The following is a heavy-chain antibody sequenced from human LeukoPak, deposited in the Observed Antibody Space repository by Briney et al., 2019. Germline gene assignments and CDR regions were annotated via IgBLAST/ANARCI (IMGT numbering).Heavy chain of an antibody. V-gene: IGHV3-66*01. J-gene: IGHJ4*02. D-gene: IGHD5-18*01. CDR3: ASENSYGFYFDY. CDR1: GFTVSSNY. Sequence: GGSLRLSCAASGFTVSSNYMSWVRQAPGKGLEWVSVIYSGGSTYYADSVKGGFTISRDNSKNTLYLQMNSLRAEDTAVYYCASENSYGFYFDYWGQGTLVTVSS. CDR2: IYSGGST.